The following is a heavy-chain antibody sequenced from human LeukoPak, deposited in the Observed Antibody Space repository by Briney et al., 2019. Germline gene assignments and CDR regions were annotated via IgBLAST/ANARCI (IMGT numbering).Heavy chain of an antibody. D-gene: IGHD2-8*01. CDR2: ISGGGVGT. CDR3: AKHNGGRSFDY. Sequence: GGSLRLSCAASGFTFSNYAVSWVRQAPGKGLEWVSAISGGGVGTYYADSVKGRFTISRDNSKNTLYLQMNSLGVEDTALYYCAKHNGGRSFDYWGQGTLVTVSS. J-gene: IGHJ4*02. V-gene: IGHV3-23*01. CDR1: GFTFSNYA.